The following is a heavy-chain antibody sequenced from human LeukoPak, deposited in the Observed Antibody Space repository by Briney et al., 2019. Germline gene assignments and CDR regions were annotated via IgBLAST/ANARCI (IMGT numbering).Heavy chain of an antibody. D-gene: IGHD3-10*01. Sequence: GGSLRLSCAAFGFTFDNYAMQWVRQAPGKGLEWVSLISWDSGSTYYADSVKGRFTISRDNSKNSLYLQMNSLRAEDTALYYCASLLWFGDSDYYYMDVWGKGTTVTVSS. CDR2: ISWDSGST. V-gene: IGHV3-43D*03. CDR3: ASLLWFGDSDYYYMDV. J-gene: IGHJ6*03. CDR1: GFTFDNYA.